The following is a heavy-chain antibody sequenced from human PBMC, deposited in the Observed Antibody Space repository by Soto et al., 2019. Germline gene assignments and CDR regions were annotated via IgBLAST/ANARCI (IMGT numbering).Heavy chain of an antibody. Sequence: PSETLSLTCTVSGGSISSGDYYWSWIRQPPGKGLEWIGYIYYSGSTYYNPSLKSRVTISVDTSKNQFSLKLSSVTAADTAVYCCATDGPVTANWFDPWGQGTLVTVSS. D-gene: IGHD2-21*02. V-gene: IGHV4-30-4*01. CDR3: ATDGPVTANWFDP. CDR1: GGSISSGDYY. J-gene: IGHJ5*02. CDR2: IYYSGST.